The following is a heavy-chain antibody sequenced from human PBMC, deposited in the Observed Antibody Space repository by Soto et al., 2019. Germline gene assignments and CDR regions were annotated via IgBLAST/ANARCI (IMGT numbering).Heavy chain of an antibody. CDR2: IIPIFGTA. CDR3: AREGFRFRNYGHYYYYYGMDV. V-gene: IGHV1-69*06. D-gene: IGHD1-7*01. Sequence: GASVKVSCKASGGTFSSYAISWVRQAPGQGLEWMGGIIPIFGTANYAQKFQGRVTITADKSTSTAYMELSSLRSEDTAVYYCAREGFRFRNYGHYYYYYGMDVWGQGTTVTVS. J-gene: IGHJ6*02. CDR1: GGTFSSYA.